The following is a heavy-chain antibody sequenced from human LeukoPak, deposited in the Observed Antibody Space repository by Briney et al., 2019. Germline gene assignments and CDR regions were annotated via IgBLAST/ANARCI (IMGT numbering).Heavy chain of an antibody. Sequence: SETLSLSCTVSGGSISSYYWSWNRQPPGKGLEWIGYIYYSGSTNYNPSLKSRVTISVDTSKNQFSLKLSSVTAADTAVYYCARGEYSYANYWYFDLWGRGTLVTVSS. CDR2: IYYSGST. CDR3: ARGEYSYANYWYFDL. D-gene: IGHD5-18*01. J-gene: IGHJ2*01. CDR1: GGSISSYY. V-gene: IGHV4-59*01.